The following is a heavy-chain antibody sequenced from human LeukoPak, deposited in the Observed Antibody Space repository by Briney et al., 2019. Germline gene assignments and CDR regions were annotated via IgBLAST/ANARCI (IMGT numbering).Heavy chain of an antibody. Sequence: GGSLRLSCAASRFTLSTYWMSWVRQAPGKGLEWVAHIKQGGSQEYYGDSVEGRVNSSRDSAKDTVYLQMNRLRADDTAVYYCARGVPCDSWGGRHYSDDWGQVTLVTVSS. CDR2: IKQGGSQE. CDR1: RFTLSTYW. CDR3: ARGVPCDSWGGRHYSDD. V-gene: IGHV3-7*01. D-gene: IGHD3-3*01. J-gene: IGHJ4*02.